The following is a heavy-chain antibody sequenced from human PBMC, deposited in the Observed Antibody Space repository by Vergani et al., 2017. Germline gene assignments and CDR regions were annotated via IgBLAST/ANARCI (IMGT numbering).Heavy chain of an antibody. CDR3: ARGVHDYGWFDP. CDR2: IYTSGST. CDR1: GGSISSGSYY. V-gene: IGHV4-61*02. D-gene: IGHD4-17*01. J-gene: IGHJ5*02. Sequence: QVQLQESGPGLVKPSQTLSLTCTVSGGSISSGSYYWSWIRQPAGKGLEWIGRIYTSGSTNYNPSLKSRVTISVDTSKNQFSLKLSSVTAADTAVYYCARGVHDYGWFDPWGQGTLVTVSS.